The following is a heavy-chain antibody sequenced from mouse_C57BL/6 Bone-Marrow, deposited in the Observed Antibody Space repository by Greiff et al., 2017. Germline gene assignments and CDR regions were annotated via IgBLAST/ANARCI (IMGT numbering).Heavy chain of an antibody. D-gene: IGHD2-4*01. CDR3: TAYDYPFAY. CDR2: IDPENGDT. J-gene: IGHJ3*01. CDR1: GFNIKDDY. Sequence: EVQRVESGAELVRPGASVKLSCTASGFNIKDDYMHWVKQRPEQGLEWIGWIDPENGDTEYTSKFQGKATITADTTSNTAYLQLSSLTSEDTAVDYCTAYDYPFAYWGQGTLVTVSA. V-gene: IGHV14-4*01.